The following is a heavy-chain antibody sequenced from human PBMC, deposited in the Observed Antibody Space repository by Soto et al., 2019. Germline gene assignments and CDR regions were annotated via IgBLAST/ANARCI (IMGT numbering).Heavy chain of an antibody. J-gene: IGHJ1*01. CDR3: ATDDGNYYGSL. Sequence: SVKVSCKASGYTITAHFLHWVRQAPGQGLEWMGWINPKSGGTDYAQKFQDRVTMSRDTSINTAYMQLSRPTSDDTAVYFCATDDGNYYGSLWGQGTLVTV. D-gene: IGHD3-3*01. CDR2: INPKSGGT. V-gene: IGHV1-2*02. CDR1: GYTITAHF.